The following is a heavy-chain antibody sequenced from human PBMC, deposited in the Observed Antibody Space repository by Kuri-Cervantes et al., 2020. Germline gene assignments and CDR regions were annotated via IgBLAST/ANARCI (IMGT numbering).Heavy chain of an antibody. CDR3: ARGALYYGMDI. Sequence: GESLKISCAASGFTFSSYSMNWVRQAPGKGLEWVSSISSSSSYIYYADSVKGRFTISRDNAKNSLYLQMNSLRAEDTAVYYCARGALYYGMDIWGQGTTVIVSS. V-gene: IGHV3-21*01. J-gene: IGHJ6*02. CDR1: GFTFSSYS. CDR2: ISSSSSYI.